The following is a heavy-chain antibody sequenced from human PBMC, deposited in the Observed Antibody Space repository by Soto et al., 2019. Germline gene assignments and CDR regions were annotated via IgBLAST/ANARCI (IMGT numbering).Heavy chain of an antibody. J-gene: IGHJ6*03. CDR1: GFTFSSYA. V-gene: IGHV3-23*01. CDR2: ISGSGGST. CDR3: AKDSPYYYYYYMDV. Sequence: TGGSLRLSCAASGFTFSSYAMSWVRQAPGKGLEWVSAISGSGGSTYYADSVKGRFTISRDNSKNTLYLQMNSLRAEDTAVYYCAKDSPYYYYYYMDVWGKGTTVTVSS.